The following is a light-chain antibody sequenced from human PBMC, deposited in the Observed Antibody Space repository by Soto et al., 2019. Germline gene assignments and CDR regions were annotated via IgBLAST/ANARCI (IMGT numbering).Light chain of an antibody. CDR1: QSINRV. CDR3: QQSHITEYS. Sequence: DIQMTQSPSSLSASVGDRVTITCRASQSINRVLHWYQQRPGEAPNLLISRVSSLQSGVPSRFSGSGSGTDFTLTISSLQREDFATYYCQQSHITEYSFGQGTKVEIK. V-gene: IGKV1-39*01. J-gene: IGKJ2*03. CDR2: RVS.